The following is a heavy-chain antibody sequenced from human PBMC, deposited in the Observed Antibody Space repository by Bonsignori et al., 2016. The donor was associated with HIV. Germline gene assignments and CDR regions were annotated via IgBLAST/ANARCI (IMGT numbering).Heavy chain of an antibody. CDR3: ARGNTIFGVVIIDY. CDR2: ISWNSGSI. CDR1: GFTFHDHA. J-gene: IGHJ4*02. D-gene: IGHD3-3*01. V-gene: IGHV3-9*01. Sequence: GGSLRLSCAASGFTFHDHAMHWVRQAPGKGLEWVSGISWNSGSIVYADFVKGRFTISRDNAKNSLYLQMDSLRTEDTALYYCARGNTIFGVVIIDYWGQGTLVTVSS.